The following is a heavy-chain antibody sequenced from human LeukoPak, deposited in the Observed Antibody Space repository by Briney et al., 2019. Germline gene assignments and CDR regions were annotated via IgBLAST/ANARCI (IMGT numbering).Heavy chain of an antibody. CDR3: TPQMATNN. D-gene: IGHD5-24*01. CDR1: GFTFSNAW. Sequence: GGSLRHSCAASGFTFSNAWMSWVGQAPGKGLEWVGRIKSKTDGGTMDYAAPVRGRFTMSREDSKNTLYLQMNSLKTEDTAVYYCTPQMATNNWGQGTLVTVSS. V-gene: IGHV3-15*01. J-gene: IGHJ4*02. CDR2: IKSKTDGGTM.